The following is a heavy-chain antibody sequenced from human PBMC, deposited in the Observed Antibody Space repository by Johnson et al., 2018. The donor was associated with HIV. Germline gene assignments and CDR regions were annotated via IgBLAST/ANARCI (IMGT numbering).Heavy chain of an antibody. J-gene: IGHJ3*02. CDR2: IYSGDRT. V-gene: IGHV3-66*01. CDR3: ARDRYSSGWFLDAFDI. Sequence: VQLVESGGGLVKPGGSLRLSCAASGFTVSSNYMSWVRQAPGKGLEWVSVIYSGDRTYYADAVKGRFTISRDKSMNTLYLQMNSLRAEDTAVYYCARDRYSSGWFLDAFDIWGQGTRVTVSS. CDR1: GFTVSSNY. D-gene: IGHD6-19*01.